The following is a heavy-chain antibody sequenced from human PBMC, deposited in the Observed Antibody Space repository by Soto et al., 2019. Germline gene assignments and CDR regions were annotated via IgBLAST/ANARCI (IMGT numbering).Heavy chain of an antibody. D-gene: IGHD6-19*01. J-gene: IGHJ6*02. CDR3: ATYLIAVADHYYGMDV. V-gene: IGHV1-24*01. CDR1: GYTLTELS. Sequence: GASVKVSCKVSGYTLTELSMHWVRQAPGKGLEWMGGFDPEDGETIYAQKFQGRVTMTEDTSTDTAYMELSSLRSEDTAVYYCATYLIAVADHYYGMDVWGQGTTVTVSS. CDR2: FDPEDGET.